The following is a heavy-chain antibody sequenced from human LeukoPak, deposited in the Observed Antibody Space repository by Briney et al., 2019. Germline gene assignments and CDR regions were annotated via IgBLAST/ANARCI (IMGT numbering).Heavy chain of an antibody. CDR1: GFTFGDYA. D-gene: IGHD3-10*01. V-gene: IGHV3-49*03. J-gene: IGHJ4*02. Sequence: GGSLGLSCTASGFTFGDYAMSWFRQAPGKGLEWVGFIRSKAYGGTTEYAASVKGRFTISRDDSKSIAYLQMNSLKTEDTAVYYCTSSNEYYYGSGSYFDYWGQGTLVTVSS. CDR2: IRSKAYGGTT. CDR3: TSSNEYYYGSGSYFDY.